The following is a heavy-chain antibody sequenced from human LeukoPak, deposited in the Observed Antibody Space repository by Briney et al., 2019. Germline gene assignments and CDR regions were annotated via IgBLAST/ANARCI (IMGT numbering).Heavy chain of an antibody. J-gene: IGHJ4*02. V-gene: IGHV4-38-2*02. D-gene: IGHD3-10*01. Sequence: SETLSLTCTVSGYSISSGYYWGWIRQPPGKGLEWIGIIYHSGRTDYNPSLKSRVTISEDTSKNQFSLKLSSVTAADTAVYYCARDRGLGAFDYWGQGTLVTVSS. CDR1: GYSISSGYY. CDR3: ARDRGLGAFDY. CDR2: IYHSGRT.